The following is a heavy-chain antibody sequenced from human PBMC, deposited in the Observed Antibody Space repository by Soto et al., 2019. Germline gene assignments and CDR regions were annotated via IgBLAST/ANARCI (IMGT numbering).Heavy chain of an antibody. CDR3: ARTMVGARAGYFDY. J-gene: IGHJ4*02. CDR1: GGSVSSGSYY. CDR2: IYYSGST. D-gene: IGHD1-26*01. V-gene: IGHV4-61*01. Sequence: TLSLTCTVSGGSVSSGSYYWSWIRQPPGKGLEWIGYIYYSGSTNYNPSLKSRVTISVDTSKNQFSLKLSSVTAADTAVYYCARTMVGARAGYFDYWGRGTLVTVSS.